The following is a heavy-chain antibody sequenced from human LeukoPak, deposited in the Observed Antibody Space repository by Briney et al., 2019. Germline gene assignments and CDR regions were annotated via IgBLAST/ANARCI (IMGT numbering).Heavy chain of an antibody. J-gene: IGHJ4*02. Sequence: HAGGSLRLSCAASGFTFSNYWMTWVRQAPGKGLEWVANINQDGSEKYSVDSVKCRFTTSRNNAKNSLYLQMNSLRAEDTAVYYCARDLTTVTTVDYWGQGTLVTVSS. D-gene: IGHD4-11*01. V-gene: IGHV3-7*01. CDR2: INQDGSEK. CDR3: ARDLTTVTTVDY. CDR1: GFTFSNYW.